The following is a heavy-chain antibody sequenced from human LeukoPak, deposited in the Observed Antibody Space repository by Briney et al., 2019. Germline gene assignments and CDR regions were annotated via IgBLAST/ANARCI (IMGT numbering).Heavy chain of an antibody. Sequence: PSETLSLTCAVYGGSFSGYYWSWIRQPPGKGLDWIGEINHSGSTNYNPSLKSRVTISVDTSKNQFSLKLSSVTAADTAVYYCARGHLGYCSSTSCYGYYFDYWGQGTLVTVSS. CDR3: ARGHLGYCSSTSCYGYYFDY. J-gene: IGHJ4*02. CDR2: INHSGST. V-gene: IGHV4-34*01. CDR1: GGSFSGYY. D-gene: IGHD2-2*01.